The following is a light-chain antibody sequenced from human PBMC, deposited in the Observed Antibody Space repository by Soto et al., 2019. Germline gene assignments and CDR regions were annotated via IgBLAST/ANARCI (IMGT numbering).Light chain of an antibody. CDR3: QQYGSSPPET. CDR1: QSVSSSY. J-gene: IGKJ1*01. Sequence: DIVMTQSPDSLAVSPGERATLSCRASQSVSSSYLAWYQQKPGQAPRLLIYGASSRATGIPDRFSGSGSGTDFTLTISRLQPEDFAVYYCQQYGSSPPETFGQGTKVDIK. CDR2: GAS. V-gene: IGKV3-20*01.